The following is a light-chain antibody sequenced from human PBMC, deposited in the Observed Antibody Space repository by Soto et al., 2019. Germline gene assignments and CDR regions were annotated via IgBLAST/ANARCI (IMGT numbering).Light chain of an antibody. J-gene: IGKJ1*01. CDR3: QVRDVWPS. CDR1: QSVSTS. Sequence: EIVLTPSPCALALSPGESAVLSCRASQSVSTSLAWYQHKPGQAPRLFIYDASKRAPGIPARFTGSGSGTDFTLTISSLEPEDIAVYYCQVRDVWPSFGHGTKVDIK. CDR2: DAS. V-gene: IGKV3-11*01.